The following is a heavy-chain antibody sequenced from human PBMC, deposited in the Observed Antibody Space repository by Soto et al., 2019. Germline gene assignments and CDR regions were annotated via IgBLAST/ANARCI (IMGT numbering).Heavy chain of an antibody. V-gene: IGHV3-30*18. Sequence: PGGSLRLSCVASGFTFSTYGMHWVRQAPGKGLEWVAVISYDGSNTFYADSVKGRFTISRDNSKNTLSLQMNSLRAEDTALYYCAKDDIATTIRGDAFDFWGQGAMVTVSS. CDR2: ISYDGSNT. J-gene: IGHJ3*01. CDR3: AKDDIATTIRGDAFDF. D-gene: IGHD5-12*01. CDR1: GFTFSTYG.